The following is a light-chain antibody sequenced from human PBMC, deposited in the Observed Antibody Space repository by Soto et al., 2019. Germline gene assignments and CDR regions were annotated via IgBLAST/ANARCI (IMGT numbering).Light chain of an antibody. J-gene: IGKJ1*01. V-gene: IGKV1-12*01. CDR2: AAS. CDR3: QQANSFPWT. CDR1: QGVGSW. Sequence: DIQMTQSPSSVSAPVGDRVTITCRASQGVGSWLAWYQQKPGKAPKLLIFAASSLQSGVPSRFSRSGSGTDFTLTISSQQPEEVASYDCQQANSFPWTFGQGTEVEIK.